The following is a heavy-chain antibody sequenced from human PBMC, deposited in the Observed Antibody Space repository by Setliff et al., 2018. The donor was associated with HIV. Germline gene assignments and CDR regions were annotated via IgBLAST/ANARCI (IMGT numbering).Heavy chain of an antibody. CDR2: IYPGDSGT. CDR3: ARRRSEVGAPFDY. CDR1: GYSFTSDW. Sequence: GESLKISCKGSGYSFTSDWIGWVRQMPGKGLEWMGIIYPGDSGTRYSPSFQGQVTISADKSINTAYLQWSSLKASDTAMYYCARRRSEVGAPFDYWGQGTLVTVSS. D-gene: IGHD1-26*01. J-gene: IGHJ4*02. V-gene: IGHV5-51*01.